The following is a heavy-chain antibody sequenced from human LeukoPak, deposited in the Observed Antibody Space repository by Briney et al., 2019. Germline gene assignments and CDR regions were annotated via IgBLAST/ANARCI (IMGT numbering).Heavy chain of an antibody. CDR3: ARGKYDSDAFDI. CDR2: ISSSSSYI. V-gene: IGHV3-21*01. Sequence: GGSLRLSCAASGFTFSSYEMNWVRQAPGKGLEWVSSISSSSSYIYYVDSVKGRFTISRDNAKNSLYLQMNSLRAEDTAVYYCARGKYDSDAFDIWGQGTMVTVSS. J-gene: IGHJ3*02. CDR1: GFTFSSYE. D-gene: IGHD3-22*01.